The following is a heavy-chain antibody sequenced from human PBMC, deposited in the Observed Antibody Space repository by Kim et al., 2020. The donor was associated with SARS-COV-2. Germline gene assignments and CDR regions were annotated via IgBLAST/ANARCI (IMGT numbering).Heavy chain of an antibody. CDR2: T. J-gene: IGHJ4*02. D-gene: IGHD6-19*01. Sequence: TNYNPSLKSRVTISVDKSKNHSSLNLNSVTAADTAVYYCSGSTGWYRLDYWGQGTLVTVSS. CDR3: SGSTGWYRLDY. V-gene: IGHV4-4*02.